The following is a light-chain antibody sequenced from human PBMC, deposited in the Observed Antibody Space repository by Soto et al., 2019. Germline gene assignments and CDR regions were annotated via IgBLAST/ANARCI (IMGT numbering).Light chain of an antibody. CDR2: DAS. J-gene: IGKJ1*01. CDR1: QSISNW. Sequence: DIQMTQSPSTLSASVGDRVIVTCRASQSISNWLAWYQQKPGKAPKLLIYDASTLEGGVPSRFRGSGSGTEFTLTINNLQTDDFETYYCQHYNSFSLTFGPGTKVDIE. V-gene: IGKV1-5*01. CDR3: QHYNSFSLT.